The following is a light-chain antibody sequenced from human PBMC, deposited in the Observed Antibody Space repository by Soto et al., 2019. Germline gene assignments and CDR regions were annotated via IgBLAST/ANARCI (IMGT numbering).Light chain of an antibody. V-gene: IGLV2-8*01. CDR2: EVS. Sequence: QSALTKPPSASGSPGQSVTISCTGTSSDVGGYKYVSWYQQHPGKAPKLIIYEVSNRPSGVPDRFSGSKSGNTASLTVSGLQTEDEADYYCSSYAGSNNFVVFGGGTKLTVL. J-gene: IGLJ2*01. CDR1: SSDVGGYKY. CDR3: SSYAGSNNFVV.